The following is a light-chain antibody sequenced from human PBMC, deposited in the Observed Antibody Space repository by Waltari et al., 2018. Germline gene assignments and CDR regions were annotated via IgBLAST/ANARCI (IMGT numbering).Light chain of an antibody. CDR3: QQYDGSVLT. CDR2: GAT. Sequence: SRRATTSVSTIALARYQQKPGQVPRLLIDGATGRATGFPDSFSGSGSGTDFTLTISRLEPEDCAVYYCQQYDGSVLTFGGGTKVEIK. J-gene: IGKJ4*01. CDR1: TSVSTIA. V-gene: IGKV3-20*01.